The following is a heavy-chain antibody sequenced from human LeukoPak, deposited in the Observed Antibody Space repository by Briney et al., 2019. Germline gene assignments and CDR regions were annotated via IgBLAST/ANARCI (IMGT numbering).Heavy chain of an antibody. V-gene: IGHV4-31*03. D-gene: IGHD4-4*01. CDR3: ARDHTETSSLNFRNYYYYGMDI. CDR1: GGSIRSGDYS. Sequence: SQTLSLTCTVSGGSIRSGDYSWNWIRQHPGKGLEWIGYIYYSGSTYYNPSLTSRVTMSVDTSKNQFSLKLSSVTAADTAIYYCARDHTETSSLNFRNYYYYGMDIWGQGTTVIVSS. J-gene: IGHJ6*02. CDR2: IYYSGST.